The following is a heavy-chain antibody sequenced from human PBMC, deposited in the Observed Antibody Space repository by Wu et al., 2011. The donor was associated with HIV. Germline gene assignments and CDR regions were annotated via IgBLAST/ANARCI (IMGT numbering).Heavy chain of an antibody. CDR3: AGSFTVCASGGSCFDY. CDR2: INPNSGGT. D-gene: IGHD2-15*01. Sequence: QVQLVQSGAEVKKPGASVKASCKASGYTFTGYYMHWVRQAPGQGLEWMGWINPNSGGTNYAQKFQGRVTMTRDTSISTAYMELSRLRSDDTAVYYCAGSFTVCASGGSCFDYWGQGRVVTVSS. J-gene: IGHJ4*02. CDR1: GYTFTGYY. V-gene: IGHV1-2*02.